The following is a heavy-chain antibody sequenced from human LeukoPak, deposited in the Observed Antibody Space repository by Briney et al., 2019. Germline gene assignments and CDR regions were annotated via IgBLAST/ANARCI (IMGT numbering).Heavy chain of an antibody. V-gene: IGHV4-34*01. CDR2: INHSGST. Sequence: GSLRLSCEASGFTFSNFAMSWIRQPPGKGLEWIGEINHSGSTNYNPSLKSRVTISVDTSKNQFSLKLSSVTAADTAVYYCARGLFRGYSYGRAEYFQHWGQGTLVTVSS. CDR3: ARGLFRGYSYGRAEYFQH. J-gene: IGHJ1*01. D-gene: IGHD5-18*01. CDR1: GFTFSNFA.